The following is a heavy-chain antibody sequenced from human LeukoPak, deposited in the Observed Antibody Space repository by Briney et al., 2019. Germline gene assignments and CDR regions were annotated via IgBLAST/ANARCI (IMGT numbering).Heavy chain of an antibody. Sequence: SETLSLTCTVSGGSISSYHWSWIRQPPGKGLEWIGYIYYSGSINYNPSLKSRVTISVDTSKNQFSLKLSSVTAADTAVYFCARGPPTDYYDSSGFYYVFDYWGQGTLVTVSS. CDR2: IYYSGSI. CDR3: ARGPPTDYYDSSGFYYVFDY. V-gene: IGHV4-59*12. J-gene: IGHJ4*02. D-gene: IGHD3-22*01. CDR1: GGSISSYH.